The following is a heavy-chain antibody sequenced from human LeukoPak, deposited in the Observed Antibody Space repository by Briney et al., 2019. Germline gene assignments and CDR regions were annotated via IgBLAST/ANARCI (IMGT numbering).Heavy chain of an antibody. Sequence: SETLSLTCTVSGYSISSGYYWGWIRQPPGKGLEWIGSIYHSGSTYYNPSLKSRVTISVDTSKNQFSLKLSSVTAADTAVYFCARGPYCTSAGCYFDYWGQGTLVTVSS. CDR3: ARGPYCTSAGCYFDY. D-gene: IGHD2-2*01. CDR1: GYSISSGYY. V-gene: IGHV4-38-2*02. J-gene: IGHJ4*02. CDR2: IYHSGST.